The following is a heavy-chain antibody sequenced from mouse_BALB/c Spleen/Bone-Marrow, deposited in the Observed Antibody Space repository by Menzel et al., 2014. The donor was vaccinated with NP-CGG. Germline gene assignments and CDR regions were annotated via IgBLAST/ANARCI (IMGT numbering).Heavy chain of an antibody. V-gene: IGHV1-80*01. CDR1: GYAFXVYW. CDR2: IYPGDGDT. J-gene: IGHJ2*01. CDR3: ARGGISVDY. Sequence: VKLVESGAELVRPGSSVQISCKASGYAFXVYWMNWVKQRPGQGLEWIGQIYPGDGDTNYNGKFKGRATLTADKSSNTAYMQLSSLTSEDSAVYFCARGGISVDYWGQGTTLTVSS.